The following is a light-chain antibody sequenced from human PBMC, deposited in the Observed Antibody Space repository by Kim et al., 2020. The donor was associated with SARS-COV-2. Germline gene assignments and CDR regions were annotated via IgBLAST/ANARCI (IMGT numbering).Light chain of an antibody. Sequence: GQTASIACSGDRVGDRWGNKYVCWYQQKPGQSPVLVIYQDIKRPSGIPERFSGSNSGNTATLTISGTQALDEADYYCQAWDSNTYVFGTGTKVTVL. CDR1: RVGDRWGNKY. CDR3: QAWDSNTYV. CDR2: QDI. J-gene: IGLJ1*01. V-gene: IGLV3-1*01.